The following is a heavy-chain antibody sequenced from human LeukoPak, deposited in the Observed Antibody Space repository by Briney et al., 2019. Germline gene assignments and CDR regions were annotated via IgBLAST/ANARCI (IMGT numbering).Heavy chain of an antibody. Sequence: GRSLRLSCAASGFTFSSYCIHWVRQAPGKGLEWVAVIWYDGTNKYYADSVKGRFTISRDNSKNTLYLQMNSLRAEDTAVYYCAREAAVAGKGGFDYWGQRTLLTVSS. CDR3: AREAAVAGKGGFDY. D-gene: IGHD6-19*01. CDR1: GFTFSSYC. CDR2: IWYDGTNK. J-gene: IGHJ4*02. V-gene: IGHV3-33*01.